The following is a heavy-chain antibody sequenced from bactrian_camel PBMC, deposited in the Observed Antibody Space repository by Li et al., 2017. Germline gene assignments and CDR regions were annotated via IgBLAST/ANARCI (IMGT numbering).Heavy chain of an antibody. CDR2: VDSVGRT. Sequence: VQLVESGGELVQPGGSLRLSCAVSGFGTSVYYINWVRQVPGKEREAVASVDSVGRTTYSESVKGRFTISRDNAKNAVYLQMNSLKPEDTAMYYCAAEARRCLLADQWTYWGQGTQVTVS. J-gene: IGHJ4*01. D-gene: IGHD2*01. CDR3: AAEARRCLLADQWTY. V-gene: IGHV3S10*01. CDR1: GFGTSVYY.